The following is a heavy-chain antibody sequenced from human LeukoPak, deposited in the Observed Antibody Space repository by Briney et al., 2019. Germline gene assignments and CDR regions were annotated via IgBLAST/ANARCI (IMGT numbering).Heavy chain of an antibody. D-gene: IGHD3-10*01. CDR3: ARWDGSVGVSY. Sequence: SQTLSLTCTVSGGSISSGDYYWSWIRQRPGKGLEWIGYIYYSGSTYYNPSLKSRVTTSVDTSKNQFSLKLSSVTAADTAVYYCARWDGSVGVSYWGQGTLVTVSS. J-gene: IGHJ4*02. CDR2: IYYSGST. CDR1: GGSISSGDYY. V-gene: IGHV4-30-4*01.